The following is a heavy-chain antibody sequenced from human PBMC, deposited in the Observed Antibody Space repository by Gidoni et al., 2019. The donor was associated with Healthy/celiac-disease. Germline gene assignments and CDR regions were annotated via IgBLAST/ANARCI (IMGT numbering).Heavy chain of an antibody. D-gene: IGHD3-22*01. CDR3: AREVTDDSSGYYIY. CDR1: GSSISSGYY. CDR2: IYHSGST. V-gene: IGHV4-38-2*02. Sequence: QVQLQESGPGLVKPSETLSLTCAVSGSSISSGYYWGWIRQPPGKGLEWIGSIYHSGSTYYNPSLKSRVTISVDTSKNQFSLKLSSVTAADTAVYYCAREVTDDSSGYYIYWGQGTLVTVSS. J-gene: IGHJ4*02.